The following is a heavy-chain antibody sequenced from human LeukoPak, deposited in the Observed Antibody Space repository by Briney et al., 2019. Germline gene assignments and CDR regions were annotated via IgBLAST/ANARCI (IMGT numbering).Heavy chain of an antibody. CDR2: ISDSGSST. Sequence: GGSLRLSCAASGFTFSSYAMIWVRQAPGKGLEWGSGISDSGSSTNYAASVKGRFTIARDNSKNTLYLQMNSLRAEDTAEYYCEKDSYSSNRPYYFDYWGQGTLVTVSS. CDR3: EKDSYSSNRPYYFDY. CDR1: GFTFSSYA. D-gene: IGHD2/OR15-2a*01. J-gene: IGHJ4*02. V-gene: IGHV3-23*01.